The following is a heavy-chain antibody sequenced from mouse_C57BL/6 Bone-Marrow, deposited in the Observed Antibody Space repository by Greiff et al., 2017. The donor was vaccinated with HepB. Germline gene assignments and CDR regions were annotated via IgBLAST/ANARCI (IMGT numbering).Heavy chain of an antibody. CDR1: GYTFTSYG. J-gene: IGHJ2*01. CDR3: ARGRYYGSRTFDY. D-gene: IGHD1-1*01. Sequence: QVQLKESGAELARPGASVKLSCKASGYTFTSYGISWVKQRTVQGLEWIGEIYPRSGNTYYNEKFKGKATLTADKSSSTAYMELRSLTSEDSAVYFCARGRYYGSRTFDYWGQGTTLTVSS. CDR2: IYPRSGNT. V-gene: IGHV1-81*01.